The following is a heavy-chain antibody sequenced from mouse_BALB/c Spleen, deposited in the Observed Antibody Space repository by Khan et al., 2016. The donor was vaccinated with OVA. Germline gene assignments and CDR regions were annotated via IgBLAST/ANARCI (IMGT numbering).Heavy chain of an antibody. CDR1: GFTFSTYG. CDR2: ISSGGSYT. CDR3: ARHTDSLFPWFAF. J-gene: IGHJ3*01. Sequence: EVELVESGGDLVKPGGSLKLSCAASGFTFSTYGMSWVRQTPDKRLVWVAIISSGGSYTNYPDSVKGRFTISRDNAKNNLYLQMSSLKTEDTALNSCARHTDSLFPWFAFWGLGTLVTLSA. V-gene: IGHV5-6*01. D-gene: IGHD1-1*01.